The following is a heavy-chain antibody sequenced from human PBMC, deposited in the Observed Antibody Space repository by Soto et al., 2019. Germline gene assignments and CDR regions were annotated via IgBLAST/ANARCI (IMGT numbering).Heavy chain of an antibody. CDR1: GYSITSYW. CDR2: IYPGDSDT. CDR3: ARLGGYCSSTKCYGGGDY. J-gene: IGHJ4*02. D-gene: IGHD2-2*01. Sequence: GESLKISCKGSGYSITSYWIGWVRQMPGKGLEWMGIIYPGDSDTRYSPSFQGQVTISADKSISTAYLQWSSLKASDTAMYYCARLGGYCSSTKCYGGGDYWGQGTQVTVSS. V-gene: IGHV5-51*01.